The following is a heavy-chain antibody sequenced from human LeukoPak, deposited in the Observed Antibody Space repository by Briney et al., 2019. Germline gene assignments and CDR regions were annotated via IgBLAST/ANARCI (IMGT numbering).Heavy chain of an antibody. V-gene: IGHV3-23*01. D-gene: IGHD6-13*01. Sequence: GGSLRLSCAASGVTFSSDAMSWVRQAPAQGLELASAMSVSCGSTYYADPLKGRFAISRDNSKNTLYLQMNSLRAEDTAVYYCAPSQLVYMGLDYWGQGTLVTVSS. CDR2: MSVSCGST. CDR3: APSQLVYMGLDY. J-gene: IGHJ4*02. CDR1: GVTFSSDA.